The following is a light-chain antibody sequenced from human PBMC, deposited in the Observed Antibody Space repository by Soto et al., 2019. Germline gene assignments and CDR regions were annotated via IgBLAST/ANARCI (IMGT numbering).Light chain of an antibody. J-gene: IGKJ1*01. V-gene: IGKV3-15*01. CDR3: QQYHIWWT. CDR2: GSS. Sequence: EIVLTQSPGTLSLSPGVRVTLSCRSSQSVTTQLAWYQQKPGQAPRLLIYGSSTRATGIPARFSGGGSGTEFTLTISSLQSEDFAVYYCQQYHIWWTFGQGTKVDIK. CDR1: QSVTTQ.